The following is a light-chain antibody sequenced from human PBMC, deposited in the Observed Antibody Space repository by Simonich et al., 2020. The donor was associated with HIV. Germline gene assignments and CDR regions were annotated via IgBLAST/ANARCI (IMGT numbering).Light chain of an antibody. CDR3: QQYNNWPRT. J-gene: IGKJ1*01. CDR2: DAS. Sequence: EMVMTQSPATLSLSPGERATLSCRASQSVSSYLAWYQQKPGQAPTLLIYDASTRATGIPARFSGSGSGTEFTLTINRMQSEDFAVYYCQQYNNWPRTFGLGTKVEMK. V-gene: IGKV3-15*01. CDR1: QSVSSY.